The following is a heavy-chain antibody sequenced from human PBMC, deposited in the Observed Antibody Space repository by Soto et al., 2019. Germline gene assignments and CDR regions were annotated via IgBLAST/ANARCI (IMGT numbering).Heavy chain of an antibody. D-gene: IGHD1-1*01. Sequence: QVQLVQSGAEVKKPGASVKVSYKASAYTFTNYDINWVRQAPGQGLEWMGWMDPNTGNTGYARKFQGRLTLTRDTSISTAYLELSSLTSEDTADYYCARNPANTGYFEYWGQGTLVIVSS. CDR1: AYTFTNYD. CDR2: MDPNTGNT. J-gene: IGHJ4*02. V-gene: IGHV1-8*01. CDR3: ARNPANTGYFEY.